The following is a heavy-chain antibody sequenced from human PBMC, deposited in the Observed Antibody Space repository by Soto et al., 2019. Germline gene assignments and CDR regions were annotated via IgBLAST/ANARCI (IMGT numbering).Heavy chain of an antibody. V-gene: IGHV4-34*01. D-gene: IGHD6-13*01. J-gene: IGHJ6*02. Sequence: SETLSLTCAVYCGSFSGYYWSWIRQPPGKGLEWIGEINHSGSTNYNPSLKSRVTISVDTSKNQFSLKLSSVTAADTAVYYCARGHLDSSSWYPYYYYGMDVWGQGTTVTVSS. CDR1: CGSFSGYY. CDR3: ARGHLDSSSWYPYYYYGMDV. CDR2: INHSGST.